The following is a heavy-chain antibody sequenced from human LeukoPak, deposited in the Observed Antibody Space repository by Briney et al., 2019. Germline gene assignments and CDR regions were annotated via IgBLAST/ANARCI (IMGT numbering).Heavy chain of an antibody. CDR3: ARLEVRANWFDP. J-gene: IGHJ5*02. CDR1: GGSFSGYY. CDR2: IYYSGST. Sequence: PSETLSLTCAVYGGSFSGYYWSWIRQPPGKGLEWIGSIYYSGSTYYNPSLKSRVTISVDTSKNQFSLKLSSVTAADTAVYYCARLEVRANWFDPWGQGTLVTVSS. V-gene: IGHV4-34*01. D-gene: IGHD3-10*01.